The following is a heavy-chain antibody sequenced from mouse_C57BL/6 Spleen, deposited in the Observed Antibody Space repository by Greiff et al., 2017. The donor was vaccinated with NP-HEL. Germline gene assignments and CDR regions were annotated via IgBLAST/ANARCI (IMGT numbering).Heavy chain of an antibody. J-gene: IGHJ4*01. V-gene: IGHV1-82*01. CDR2: IYPGDGDT. CDR3: ASYSNYPYAMDY. Sequence: QVQLKQSGPELVKPGASVKISCKASGYAFSSSWMNWVKQRPGKGLEWIGRIYPGDGDTNYNGKFKGKATLTADKSSSTAYMQLSSLTSEDSAVYFCASYSNYPYAMDYWGQGTSVTVSS. CDR1: GYAFSSSW. D-gene: IGHD2-5*01.